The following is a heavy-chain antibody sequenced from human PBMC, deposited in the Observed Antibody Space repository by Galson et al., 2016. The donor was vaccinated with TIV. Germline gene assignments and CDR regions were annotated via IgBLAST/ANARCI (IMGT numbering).Heavy chain of an antibody. Sequence: QSGAEVKKPGEALKISCKGSGYPFSSWWIAWVRQMPGTGLEWMGKIDPDDSETRYSPSFQGQVTISVDKSTRTAFLQWRSLKASDIGMYYCARQAGRGYGLDVWGLGTTVIVS. CDR1: GYPFSSWW. J-gene: IGHJ6*02. CDR2: IDPDDSET. CDR3: ARQAGRGYGLDV. V-gene: IGHV5-51*01. D-gene: IGHD3-3*01.